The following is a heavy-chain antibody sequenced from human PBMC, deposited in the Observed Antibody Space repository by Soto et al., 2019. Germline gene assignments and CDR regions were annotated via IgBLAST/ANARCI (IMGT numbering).Heavy chain of an antibody. Sequence: ASVKVSCTASGYTFTSYDINWVRQATGQGLEWMGWMNPNSGNTGYAQKFQGRVTMTEDTSTDTAYMELSSLRSEDTAVYYCARVAAAGDYFDYWGQGTLVTVSS. D-gene: IGHD6-13*01. CDR3: ARVAAAGDYFDY. CDR1: GYTFTSYD. V-gene: IGHV1-8*01. J-gene: IGHJ4*02. CDR2: MNPNSGNT.